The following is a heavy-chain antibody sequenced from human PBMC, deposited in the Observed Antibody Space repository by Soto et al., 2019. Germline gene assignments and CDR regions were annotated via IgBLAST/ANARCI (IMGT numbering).Heavy chain of an antibody. D-gene: IGHD5-18*01. CDR1: GFTFSGSA. CDR2: IRSKANSYAT. Sequence: EVQLVESGGGLVQPGGSLKLSCAASGFTFSGSAMHWVRQASGKGLEWVGRIRSKANSYATAYAASVKGRFTISRDDSKNTAYLQMNSLKTEDTAVYYCTRWDTAMVTDYWGQGTLVTVSS. V-gene: IGHV3-73*02. CDR3: TRWDTAMVTDY. J-gene: IGHJ4*02.